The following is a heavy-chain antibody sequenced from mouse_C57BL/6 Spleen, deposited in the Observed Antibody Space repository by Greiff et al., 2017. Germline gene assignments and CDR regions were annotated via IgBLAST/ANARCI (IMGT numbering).Heavy chain of an antibody. Sequence: QVQLQQPGAELVKPGASVKMSCKASGYTFTSYWITWVKQRPGQGLEWVGDIYPGSGSTNYNEKFKSKATLTVDSSSSTAYMQPSSLTSEDSAVYYCAREGDSYAMDDWGQGTSVTVSS. CDR3: AREGDSYAMDD. CDR2: IYPGSGST. V-gene: IGHV1-55*01. CDR1: GYTFTSYW. D-gene: IGHD2-13*01. J-gene: IGHJ4*01.